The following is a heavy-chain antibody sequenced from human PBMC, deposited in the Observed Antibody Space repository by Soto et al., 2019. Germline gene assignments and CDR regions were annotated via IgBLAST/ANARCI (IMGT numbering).Heavy chain of an antibody. D-gene: IGHD4-17*01. J-gene: IGHJ4*02. Sequence: SETLSLTCAIYGGSFSGYYWSWIRQPPGKGLEWIGEINHSGSTNYNPSLKSRVTISVDTSKNQFSLKLSSVTAADTAVYYCARGRRTTVTIDYWGQGTLVTVSS. CDR2: INHSGST. CDR3: ARGRRTTVTIDY. V-gene: IGHV4-34*01. CDR1: GGSFSGYY.